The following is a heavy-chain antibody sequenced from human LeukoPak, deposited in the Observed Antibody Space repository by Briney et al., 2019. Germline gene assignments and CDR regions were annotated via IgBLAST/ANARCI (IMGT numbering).Heavy chain of an antibody. J-gene: IGHJ4*02. D-gene: IGHD3-9*01. Sequence: GGSLRLSCVASGFIFRSHGIHWVRQAPGKGLEWVAFIRSDGRNEFYADTVKGRFIISRDNSKNTLYLQMNSLRSGDTAVYFCARDRDLLTGDFPTNIDFWGQGILVTVSS. V-gene: IGHV3-30*02. CDR3: ARDRDLLTGDFPTNIDF. CDR2: IRSDGRNE. CDR1: GFIFRSHG.